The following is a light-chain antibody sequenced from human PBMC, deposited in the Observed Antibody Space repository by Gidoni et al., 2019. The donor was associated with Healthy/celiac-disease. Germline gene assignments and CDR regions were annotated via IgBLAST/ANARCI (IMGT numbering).Light chain of an antibody. CDR1: QSLDRF. CDR2: AAS. CDR3: QHSQGTPWT. J-gene: IGKJ1*01. V-gene: IGKV1-39*01. Sequence: QMTQSPSSLSATVGDRVTITCRASQSLDRFLNWYQQIPGKAPTLLIYAASTLHSGVPSRFSGSGSGTQFTLTITRLHPEDSATYFCQHSQGTPWTFGQGTKVEIK.